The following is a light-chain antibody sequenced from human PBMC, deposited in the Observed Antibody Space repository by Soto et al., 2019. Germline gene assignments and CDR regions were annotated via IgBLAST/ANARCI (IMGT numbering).Light chain of an antibody. V-gene: IGKV1-9*01. CDR3: QESYSRT. J-gene: IGKJ3*01. CDR2: AAS. CDR1: QGISSY. Sequence: IQLTQSPSSLSASVGDRVTITCRASQGISSYLAWYQQKPGKAPKLLIYAASTLQSGVPSRFSGSGSGTDFTLTISSLQPEDFATYYCQESYSRTFGPGTRVDIK.